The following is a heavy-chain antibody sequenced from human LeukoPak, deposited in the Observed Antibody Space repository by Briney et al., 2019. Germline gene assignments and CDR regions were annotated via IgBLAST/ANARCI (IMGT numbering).Heavy chain of an antibody. V-gene: IGHV3-30*04. CDR2: ISYDGSNK. Sequence: GGSLRLSCAASGFTFSSYAMHWVRQAPGKGLEWVAVISYDGSNKYYADSVKGRFTISRDNSKNTLYLQMNSLRAEDTAVYYCAKDHAYYYGSGSWEWFDPWGQGTLVTVSS. CDR1: GFTFSSYA. CDR3: AKDHAYYYGSGSWEWFDP. D-gene: IGHD3-10*01. J-gene: IGHJ5*02.